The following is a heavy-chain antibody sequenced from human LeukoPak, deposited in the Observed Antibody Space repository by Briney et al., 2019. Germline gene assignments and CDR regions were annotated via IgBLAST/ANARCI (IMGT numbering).Heavy chain of an antibody. D-gene: IGHD1-26*01. CDR3: ARGGGSYYIIS. J-gene: IGHJ5*02. Sequence: ASVKVSCKASGYTFTSYYMHWVRQAPGQGLEWMGIINPSGGSTSYAQKFRGRVTMTRDMSTSTVYMELSSLRSEDTAVYYCARGGGSYYIISWGQGTLVTVSS. V-gene: IGHV1-46*01. CDR2: INPSGGST. CDR1: GYTFTSYY.